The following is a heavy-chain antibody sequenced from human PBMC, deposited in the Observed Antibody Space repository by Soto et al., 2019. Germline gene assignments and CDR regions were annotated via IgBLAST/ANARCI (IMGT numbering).Heavy chain of an antibody. D-gene: IGHD4-17*01. CDR2: IYYSGST. CDR3: ARGKATVVTNWFDP. Sequence: ASETLSLTCTVSGGSISSYYWSWIRQPPGKGLEWIGYIYYSGSTNYNPSLKSRVTISVDTSKNQFSLKLSSVTAADTAVYYCARGKATVVTNWFDPWGQGTLVTVSS. V-gene: IGHV4-59*01. CDR1: GGSISSYY. J-gene: IGHJ5*02.